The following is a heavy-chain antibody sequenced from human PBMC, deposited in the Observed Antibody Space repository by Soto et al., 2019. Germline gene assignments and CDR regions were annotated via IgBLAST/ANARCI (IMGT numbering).Heavy chain of an antibody. D-gene: IGHD2-15*01. V-gene: IGHV3-21*01. CDR1: GFTFRTYT. Sequence: LRLSCISSGFTFRTYTMNWVRQAPGKGLEWVSGIRGFSPYTFYAESVRGRFTISRDNAKNSLYLQMNSLRAEDTAVYYCARDRGYDAHDYYYNAMDVWGQGTTVTVS. CDR3: ARDRGYDAHDYYYNAMDV. J-gene: IGHJ6*02. CDR2: IRGFSPYT.